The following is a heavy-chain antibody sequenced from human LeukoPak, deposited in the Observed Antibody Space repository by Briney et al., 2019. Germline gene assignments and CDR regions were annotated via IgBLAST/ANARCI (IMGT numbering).Heavy chain of an antibody. J-gene: IGHJ4*02. CDR2: IYYSGST. Sequence: SETLSLTCTVSGGSISSSSYYWGWIRQPPGKGLEWIGSIYYSGSTYNNPSLKSRVTISADTSKNQFSLKLSSVTAADTAVYYCARRGFYDSSGHFDYWGQGTLVTVSS. D-gene: IGHD3-22*01. CDR1: GGSISSSSYY. CDR3: ARRGFYDSSGHFDY. V-gene: IGHV4-39*01.